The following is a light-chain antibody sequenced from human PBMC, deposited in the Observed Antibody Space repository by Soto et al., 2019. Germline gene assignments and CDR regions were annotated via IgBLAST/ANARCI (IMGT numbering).Light chain of an antibody. CDR3: QQYNNWPPA. Sequence: EIVVTQSPATLSVSPGERATLSCRGSQSVSGNLAWYQQKPGQAPRLLIYGASTRATGIPARFSGSGSGTEFTLTISSLQSEDFAVYYCQQYNNWPPAFGLGTKVEIK. CDR2: GAS. J-gene: IGKJ1*01. CDR1: QSVSGN. V-gene: IGKV3-15*01.